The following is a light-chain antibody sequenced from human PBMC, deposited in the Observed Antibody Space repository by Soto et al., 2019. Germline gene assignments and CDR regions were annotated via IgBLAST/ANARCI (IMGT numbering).Light chain of an antibody. CDR1: QSISSW. V-gene: IGKV1-5*03. CDR3: QQYNSYSLWT. Sequence: DIQMTQSPSTLSASVGDRVTITCRASQSISSWLAWYQQKPGKAPKLLIYKASSLESGVPSRFSGSGSGTEFTLTISSLQPDDFATYYCQQYNSYSLWTFGQGTKGEIK. J-gene: IGKJ1*01. CDR2: KAS.